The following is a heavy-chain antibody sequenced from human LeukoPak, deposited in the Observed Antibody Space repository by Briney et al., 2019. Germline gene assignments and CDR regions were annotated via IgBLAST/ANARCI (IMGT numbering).Heavy chain of an antibody. Sequence: SVKVSCKASGGTFSSYAISWVRQAPGQGLEWMGGIIPIFGTANYAQKFQGRVTITTDESTSTAYMELNSLRSEDTAVYYCARDRRKELQDYYYMDVWGKGTTVTVSS. CDR2: IIPIFGTA. V-gene: IGHV1-69*05. CDR3: ARDRRKELQDYYYMDV. J-gene: IGHJ6*03. D-gene: IGHD1-7*01. CDR1: GGTFSSYA.